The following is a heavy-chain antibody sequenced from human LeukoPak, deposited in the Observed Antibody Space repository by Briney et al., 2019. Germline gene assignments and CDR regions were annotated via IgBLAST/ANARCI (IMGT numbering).Heavy chain of an antibody. CDR3: ARGPEYSSSSFNY. CDR2: TNPNSGGI. V-gene: IGHV1-2*02. Sequence: VSVKVPCKACGYTFTGSYMYWVRQAPGQGLEWMGWTNPNSGGINYAQQLQGRVTMTRDTSISTAYMELSRLRSDDTAVYYCARGPEYSSSSFNYWGQGTLVTVSS. CDR1: GYTFTGSY. D-gene: IGHD6-6*01. J-gene: IGHJ4*02.